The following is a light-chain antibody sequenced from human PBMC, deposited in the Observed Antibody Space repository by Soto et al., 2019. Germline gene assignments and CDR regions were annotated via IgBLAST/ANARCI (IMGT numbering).Light chain of an antibody. CDR1: SSNIGAGYD. CDR2: GNS. J-gene: IGLJ1*01. V-gene: IGLV1-40*01. CDR3: QSYDSSLSVNYV. Sequence: QSVLTQPPAVSGAPGQMVTISCTGSSSNIGAGYDVHWYQQLPGTAPKLLIYGNSNRPSGVPDRFSGSESGTSACLAITGLQAEDEADYYCQSYDSSLSVNYVFGTGTKVTVL.